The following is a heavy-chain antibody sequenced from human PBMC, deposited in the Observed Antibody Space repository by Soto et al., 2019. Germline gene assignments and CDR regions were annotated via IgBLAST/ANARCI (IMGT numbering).Heavy chain of an antibody. CDR3: AREDRFLRGSFQH. J-gene: IGHJ1*01. CDR1: GGSFSGYY. V-gene: IGHV4-34*01. D-gene: IGHD3-16*01. Sequence: ETLSLTCAVYGGSFSGYYWSWFRQPPGKGLEWIGEINHRGSTNYNPSLKSRVTISVDTSNNQFSLKLSSVTAADTAVYYCAREDRFLRGSFQHWGKGTLVTAS. CDR2: INHRGST.